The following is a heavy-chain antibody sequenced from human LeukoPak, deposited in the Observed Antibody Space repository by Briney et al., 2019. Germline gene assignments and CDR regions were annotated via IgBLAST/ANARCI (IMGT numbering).Heavy chain of an antibody. CDR1: GFTFSDEY. CDR3: ANDAAGSDY. CDR2: VSNSGSSI. V-gene: IGHV3-11*04. Sequence: GGSLRLSCAASGFTFSDEYMSWIRQAPGKGLEWISCVSNSGSSIYYADSVKGRFSISRDNSKNTLYLQMNSLRAEDTAVYYCANDAAGSDYWGQGTLVTVSS. J-gene: IGHJ4*02. D-gene: IGHD6-13*01.